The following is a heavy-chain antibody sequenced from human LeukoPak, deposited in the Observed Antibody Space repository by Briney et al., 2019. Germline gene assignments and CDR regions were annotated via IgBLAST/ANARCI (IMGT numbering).Heavy chain of an antibody. CDR3: ARVSSSTGVDY. V-gene: IGHV4-34*01. Sequence: PSETLFLTCAVYGGSFSGYYWSWIRQPPGKGLEWIGEINHSGSTNYNPSLKSRVTISVDTSKNQFSLKLSSVTAADTAVYYCARVSSSTGVDYWGQGTLVTVSS. D-gene: IGHD6-6*01. CDR1: GGSFSGYY. CDR2: INHSGST. J-gene: IGHJ4*02.